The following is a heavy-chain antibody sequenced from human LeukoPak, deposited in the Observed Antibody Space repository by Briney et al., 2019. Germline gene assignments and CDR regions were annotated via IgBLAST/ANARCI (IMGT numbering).Heavy chain of an antibody. CDR1: GFTFNNYA. CDR2: ISYEGRDK. CDR3: TREVNAFDI. Sequence: GGSLRLSCAASGFTFNNYAMHWVRQAPGKGLEWVAFISYEGRDKCYADSAKGRFTISRDNSENTLYLQMNSLRPEDTAVYYCTREVNAFDIWGQGTMVTVSS. V-gene: IGHV3-30*04. J-gene: IGHJ3*02.